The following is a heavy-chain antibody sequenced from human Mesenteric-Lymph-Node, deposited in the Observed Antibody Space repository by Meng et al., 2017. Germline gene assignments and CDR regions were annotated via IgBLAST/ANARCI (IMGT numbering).Heavy chain of an antibody. CDR3: ARDYGDYDLDY. V-gene: IGHV3-21*01. J-gene: IGHJ4*02. D-gene: IGHD4-17*01. CDR2: ISSSSSYI. Sequence: GESLKISCAASGFTFSSYSMNWVRQAPGKGLEWVSSISSSSSYIYYADSVKGRFTISRDNAKNSLYLQMNSLRAEDTAVYYRARDYGDYDLDYWGQGTLVTVSS. CDR1: GFTFSSYS.